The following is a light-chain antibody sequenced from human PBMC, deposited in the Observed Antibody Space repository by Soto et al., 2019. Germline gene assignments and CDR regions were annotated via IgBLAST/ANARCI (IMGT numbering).Light chain of an antibody. CDR1: QDIGND. J-gene: IGKJ1*01. V-gene: IGKV1-17*01. CDR2: AAS. CDR3: LQYSYLWT. Sequence: DIQMTQSPSSLSASVGDRVIIICRASQDIGNDLGWFQQRPGQAPKRLIYAASSLESGVPSRFSGSRSGTEFTLTISSLQPEDFASYYCLQYSYLWTFGQGTKVEIK.